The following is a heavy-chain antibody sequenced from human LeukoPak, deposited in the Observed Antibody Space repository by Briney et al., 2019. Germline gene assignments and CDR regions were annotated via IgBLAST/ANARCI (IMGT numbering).Heavy chain of an antibody. CDR2: IYPGDSDT. V-gene: IGHV5-51*01. CDR3: ARLGYDSSGYYYFDY. CDR1: GYSFTSYW. D-gene: IGHD3-22*01. J-gene: IGHJ4*02. Sequence: GESLKISCKGSGYSFTSYWIGWVRQMPGKGLEWMGIIYPGDSDTRYSSSFQGQVTISADKSISTAYLQWSSLKASDTAMYYCARLGYDSSGYYYFDYWGQGTLVTVSS.